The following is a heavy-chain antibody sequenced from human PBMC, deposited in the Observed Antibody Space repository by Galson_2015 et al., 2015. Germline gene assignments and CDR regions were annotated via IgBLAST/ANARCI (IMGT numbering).Heavy chain of an antibody. V-gene: IGHV1-3*01. Sequence: SVKVSCKASGYTFTSYAMHWVRQAPGQRLEWMGWINAGNGNTKYSQKFQGRVTITRDTSASTAYMELSSLRSEDTAVYYCAREPGDEWFGEFPAYGMDVWGQGTPVTVSS. J-gene: IGHJ6*02. CDR1: GYTFTSYA. D-gene: IGHD3-10*01. CDR3: AREPGDEWFGEFPAYGMDV. CDR2: INAGNGNT.